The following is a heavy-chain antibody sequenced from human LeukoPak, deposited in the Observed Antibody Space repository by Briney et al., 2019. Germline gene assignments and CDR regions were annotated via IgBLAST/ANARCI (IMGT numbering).Heavy chain of an antibody. CDR1: GYTFTSYG. Sequence: ASVKVSCKASGYTFTSYGISWVRQAPGQGLEWMGWISAYNGNTNYAQKLQGRVTMTTDTTTSTAYMQPRSLRSDDTAVYYCAIGDPVPGTYCSSTSCSKDRVDYWGQGTLVTVSS. D-gene: IGHD2-2*01. CDR3: AIGDPVPGTYCSSTSCSKDRVDY. V-gene: IGHV1-18*04. CDR2: ISAYNGNT. J-gene: IGHJ4*02.